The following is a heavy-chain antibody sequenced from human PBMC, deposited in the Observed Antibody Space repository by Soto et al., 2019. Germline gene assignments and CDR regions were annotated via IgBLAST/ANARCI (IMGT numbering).Heavy chain of an antibody. CDR3: ERGLVVVVSRDWLDP. D-gene: IGHD3-22*01. J-gene: IGHJ5*02. CDR1: GFTFSNYA. Sequence: HPGGSLRLSCAVSGFTFSNYAMHWVRQAPGKGLEWVAVISDDGSNKYYADSVMGRFTISRDNSKNRLYLQMNSLRVEDTAVYYCERGLVVVVSRDWLDPWGQGTLVTVYS. CDR2: ISDDGSNK. V-gene: IGHV3-30*03.